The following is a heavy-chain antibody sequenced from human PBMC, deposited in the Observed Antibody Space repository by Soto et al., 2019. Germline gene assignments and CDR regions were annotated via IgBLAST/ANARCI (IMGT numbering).Heavy chain of an antibody. CDR3: ARVSYCSSTSCYGAEYFQH. V-gene: IGHV3-11*01. CDR2: ISSSGSTI. Sequence: GGSLRLSCAASGFTFSDYYMSWIRQAPGKGLEWVSYISSSGSTIYYAESVKGRITISRDNAKNSLYLQMNSLRAEDTAVFYCARVSYCSSTSCYGAEYFQHWGQGTLVTVSS. CDR1: GFTFSDYY. J-gene: IGHJ1*01. D-gene: IGHD2-2*01.